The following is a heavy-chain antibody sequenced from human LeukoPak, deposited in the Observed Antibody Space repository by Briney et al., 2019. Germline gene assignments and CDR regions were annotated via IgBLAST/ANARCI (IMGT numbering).Heavy chain of an antibody. D-gene: IGHD6-19*01. J-gene: IGHJ4*02. CDR2: IYHSEST. V-gene: IGHV4-30-2*01. Sequence: SQTLSLTCAVSGGSINNGGYSWSWIRQPPGKGLEWIGYIYHSESTYYNPSLKNRVTISIDRSKNQLSLNLSSVTAADTAVYYCARGRVAGGYYFDYWGQETLVTVSS. CDR1: GGSINNGGYS. CDR3: ARGRVAGGYYFDY.